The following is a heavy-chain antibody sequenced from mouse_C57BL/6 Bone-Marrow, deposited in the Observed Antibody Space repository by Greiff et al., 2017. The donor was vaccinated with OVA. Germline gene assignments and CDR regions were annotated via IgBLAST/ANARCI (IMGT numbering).Heavy chain of an antibody. CDR3: ASSGRYEAMDY. D-gene: IGHD3-1*01. V-gene: IGHV1-59*01. J-gene: IGHJ4*01. CDR1: GYTFTSYW. Sequence: QVHVKQPGAELVRPGTSVKLSCKASGYTFTSYWMHWVKQRPGQGLEWIGVIDPSDSYTNYNQKFKGKATLTVDTSSSTAYMQLSSLTSEDSAVYYCASSGRYEAMDYWGQGTSVTVSS. CDR2: IDPSDSYT.